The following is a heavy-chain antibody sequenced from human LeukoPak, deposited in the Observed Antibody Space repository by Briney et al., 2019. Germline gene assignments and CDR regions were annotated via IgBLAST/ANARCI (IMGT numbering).Heavy chain of an antibody. CDR2: LIGGGGST. CDR3: AKRGDGYFYYFDY. Sequence: GGYLSLSCAASGFTFCTFARMWVGQAPGKGLEWVSTLIGGGGSTYYADSVKGRFTISRDNSKNTLYLQMNSLRAEDTTVYYCAKRGDGYFYYFDYWGQGILVTVSS. J-gene: IGHJ4*02. D-gene: IGHD5-24*01. CDR1: GFTFCTFA. V-gene: IGHV3-23*01.